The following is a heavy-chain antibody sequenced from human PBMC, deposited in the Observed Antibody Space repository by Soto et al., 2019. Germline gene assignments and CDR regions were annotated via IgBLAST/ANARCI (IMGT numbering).Heavy chain of an antibody. J-gene: IGHJ3*01. D-gene: IGHD6-19*01. Sequence: EVQLLESGGGLVQPGGSLRLSCAASGITFSSYTMSWVRQAPGKGLEWVSVISGSGVSTYYADSVKGRFTISRDNSKNTLYLQMNSLGAEDTALYYCAKLGSSGWYDAFDFWGQGTMVTVSS. CDR1: GITFSSYT. CDR2: ISGSGVST. CDR3: AKLGSSGWYDAFDF. V-gene: IGHV3-23*01.